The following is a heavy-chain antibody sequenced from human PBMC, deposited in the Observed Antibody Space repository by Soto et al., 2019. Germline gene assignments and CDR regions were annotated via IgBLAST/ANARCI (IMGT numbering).Heavy chain of an antibody. CDR3: AKATRLTDTGSD. Sequence: GGSLRLSCAASGFTFDDYALHWVRQVPGKGLGWVSGISWNSVAIHYADSVKGRFTISRDNAKNSLYLQMNNLRGEDTALYYCAKATRLTDTGSDWGQGTLVTVSS. D-gene: IGHD2-8*02. J-gene: IGHJ4*02. V-gene: IGHV3-9*01. CDR2: ISWNSVAI. CDR1: GFTFDDYA.